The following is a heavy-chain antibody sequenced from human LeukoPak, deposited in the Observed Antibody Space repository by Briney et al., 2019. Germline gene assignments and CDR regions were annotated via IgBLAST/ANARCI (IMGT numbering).Heavy chain of an antibody. CDR2: ITGDGVST. Sequence: PGGSLRHSRADSGFTFYDYVIHWVRQAPGKGLEWVSLITGDGVSTFYADSVKGRFTISRGNSKNSMHLQMNSLRTDDTALYYCAKEGTIAVAAYFDYWRQGNRVTVSS. CDR1: GFTFYDYV. CDR3: AKEGTIAVAAYFDY. J-gene: IGHJ4*02. V-gene: IGHV3-43*02. D-gene: IGHD6-19*01.